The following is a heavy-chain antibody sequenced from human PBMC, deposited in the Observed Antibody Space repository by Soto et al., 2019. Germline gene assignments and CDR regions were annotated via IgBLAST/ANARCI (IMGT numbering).Heavy chain of an antibody. V-gene: IGHV3-30*18. Sequence: QVQLVESGGGVVQPGRSLRLSCAASGFTFSSYGMHWVRQAPGKGLEWVAVISYDGSNKYYADSVKGRFTISRDNSKNXLYLQMNSLRAEDTAVYYCAKEGIGRDGYPYYFDYWGQGTLVTVSS. CDR3: AKEGIGRDGYPYYFDY. CDR2: ISYDGSNK. D-gene: IGHD5-12*01. J-gene: IGHJ4*02. CDR1: GFTFSSYG.